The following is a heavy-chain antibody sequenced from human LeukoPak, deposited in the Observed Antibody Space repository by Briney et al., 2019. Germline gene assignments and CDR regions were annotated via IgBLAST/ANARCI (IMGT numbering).Heavy chain of an antibody. CDR1: EFTFSSYS. Sequence: GGSLRLSCAASEFTFSSYSMNWVRQAPGKGLEWVSYITNSGNSKSYADSVKGRFAISRDNSKNTVYLQMSSLRVEDTAVYHCMTKARGPPDYWGQGTLVTVSS. J-gene: IGHJ4*02. D-gene: IGHD3-10*01. CDR2: ITNSGNSK. CDR3: MTKARGPPDY. V-gene: IGHV3-48*01.